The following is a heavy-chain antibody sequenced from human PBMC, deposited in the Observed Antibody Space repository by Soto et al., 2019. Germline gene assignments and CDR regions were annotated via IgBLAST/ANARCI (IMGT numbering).Heavy chain of an antibody. J-gene: IGHJ6*02. V-gene: IGHV3-21*01. CDR2: ISSRNSFI. CDR3: ARDPAGSTRPYYYGMDV. D-gene: IGHD2-2*01. CDR1: GFAFNTYS. Sequence: GGSLRLSCAASGFAFNTYSMNWVRQAPGKGLEWVSFISSRNSFIYYADSVRGRFTISRDNAKNSVFLQMNSLRVEDTAVYYCARDPAGSTRPYYYGMDVWGQGTTVTVSS.